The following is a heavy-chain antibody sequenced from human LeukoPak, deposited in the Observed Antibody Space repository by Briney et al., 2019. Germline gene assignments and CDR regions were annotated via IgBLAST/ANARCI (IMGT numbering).Heavy chain of an antibody. CDR1: GFTFSSYS. V-gene: IGHV3-21*01. D-gene: IGHD5-18*01. J-gene: IGHJ6*03. CDR3: ARDNGYSYGDYYYYMDV. Sequence: GGSLRLSCAASGFTFSSYSMNWVRRAPGKGLEWVSSISSSSSYIYYADSVKGRFTISRDNAKNSLYLQMNSLRAEDTAVYYCARDNGYSYGDYYYYMDVWGKGTTVTVSS. CDR2: ISSSSSYI.